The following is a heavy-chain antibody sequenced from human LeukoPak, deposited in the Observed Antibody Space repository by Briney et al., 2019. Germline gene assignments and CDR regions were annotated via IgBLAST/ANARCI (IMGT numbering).Heavy chain of an antibody. Sequence: GGSLRLSCAASGFTFSSYSMNWVRQAPGKGLEWVSYISSSSSTIYYADSVKGRFTISRDNAKNSLYLQMNSLRAEDTAVYYCAKGHGSGSYYNPDYWGQGTLVTVSS. CDR1: GFTFSSYS. CDR3: AKGHGSGSYYNPDY. V-gene: IGHV3-48*01. CDR2: ISSSSSTI. J-gene: IGHJ4*02. D-gene: IGHD3-10*01.